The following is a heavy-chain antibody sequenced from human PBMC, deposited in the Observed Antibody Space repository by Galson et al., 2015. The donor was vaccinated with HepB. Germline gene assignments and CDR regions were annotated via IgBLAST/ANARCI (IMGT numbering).Heavy chain of an antibody. CDR3: ARALLPYSGYEIDY. D-gene: IGHD3-22*01. Sequence: ETLSLTCTVSGGSISSYYWSWIRQPPGKGLEWIGYIYYSGSTNYNPSLKSRVTISVDTSKNQFSLKLSSVTAADTAVYYCARALLPYSGYEIDYWGQGTLVTVSS. CDR2: IYYSGST. J-gene: IGHJ4*02. V-gene: IGHV4-59*01. CDR1: GGSISSYY.